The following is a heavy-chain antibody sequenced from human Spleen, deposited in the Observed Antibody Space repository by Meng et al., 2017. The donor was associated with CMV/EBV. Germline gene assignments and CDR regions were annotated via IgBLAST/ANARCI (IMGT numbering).Heavy chain of an antibody. CDR1: GFIFSSYG. Sequence: GESLKISCAASGFIFSSYGMHWVRQAPGKGLEWLSYIRYDGTNKYYADSVKGRFTISRDNSKNTLYLRMSSLRAEDTAAYYCARRGDCSSTSCAMDVGGQGTTVTVSS. J-gene: IGHJ6*02. CDR3: ARRGDCSSTSCAMDV. CDR2: IRYDGTNK. D-gene: IGHD2-2*01. V-gene: IGHV3-30*02.